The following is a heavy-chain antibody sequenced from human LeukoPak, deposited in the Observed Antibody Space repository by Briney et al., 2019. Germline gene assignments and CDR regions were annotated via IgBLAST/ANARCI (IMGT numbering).Heavy chain of an antibody. D-gene: IGHD6-13*01. Sequence: SETLSLTCAVSGDSISSSNWWSWVRQPPGKGLEWIGEIYHSGSTNYNPSLKSRLTISVDKSKNQFSLRLRSVTAADTAVYYCARSVRPNSSSWWDYWGQGTLVTVSS. V-gene: IGHV4-4*02. J-gene: IGHJ4*02. CDR3: ARSVRPNSSSWWDY. CDR1: GDSISSSNW. CDR2: IYHSGST.